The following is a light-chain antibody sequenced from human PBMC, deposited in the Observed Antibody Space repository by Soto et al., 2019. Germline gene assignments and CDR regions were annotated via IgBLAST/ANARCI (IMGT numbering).Light chain of an antibody. Sequence: QSVLTQPASVSGCPGQSITISCTGTSRDIGGYNYVSWYQQHPGKAPKLMISEVTNRPSGVSNRFSGSKSGNTASLTISGLQTEDEADYYCCSYTTTSTPFVFGTGTNVTVL. V-gene: IGLV2-14*01. CDR3: CSYTTTSTPFV. CDR1: SRDIGGYNY. CDR2: EVT. J-gene: IGLJ1*01.